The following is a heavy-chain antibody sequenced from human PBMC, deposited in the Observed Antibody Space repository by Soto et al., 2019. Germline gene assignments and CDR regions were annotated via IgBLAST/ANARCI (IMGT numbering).Heavy chain of an antibody. CDR2: ISAYNGNT. CDR3: ARAEYYDSSGYPKGEFDY. Sequence: VPVNGSCKASGYTFTIYRISCVRHAPGQGLEWMGWISAYNGNTNYAQKLQGRVTMTTDTSTSTAYMELRSLRSDDTAVYYCARAEYYDSSGYPKGEFDYWGQGTLVTVSS. J-gene: IGHJ4*02. CDR1: GYTFTIYR. V-gene: IGHV1-18*01. D-gene: IGHD3-22*01.